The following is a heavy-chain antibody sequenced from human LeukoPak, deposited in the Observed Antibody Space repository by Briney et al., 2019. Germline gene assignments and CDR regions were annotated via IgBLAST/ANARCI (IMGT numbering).Heavy chain of an antibody. CDR3: ARGIAARPYTTDYFDY. J-gene: IGHJ4*02. V-gene: IGHV4-39*07. CDR1: GGSISSSSYY. Sequence: SETLSLTCTVSGGSISSSSYYWGWIRQPPGKGLEWIGSIYYSGSTYYNPSLKSRVTISVDTSKNQFSLKLSSVTAADTAVYYCARGIAARPYTTDYFDYWGQGTLVAVSS. D-gene: IGHD6-6*01. CDR2: IYYSGST.